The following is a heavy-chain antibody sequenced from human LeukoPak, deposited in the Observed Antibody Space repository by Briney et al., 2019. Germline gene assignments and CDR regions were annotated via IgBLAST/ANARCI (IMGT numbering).Heavy chain of an antibody. D-gene: IGHD3-3*01. J-gene: IGHJ4*02. Sequence: GGSLRLSCAASGFTFSSYAMSWVRQAPGKGLEWVSAISGSGGSTYYADSVKGRFTISRDNSKNTLYLQMDSLRAEDTAVYYCAKASGYDFWSGYYVDYWGQGTLVTVSS. CDR1: GFTFSSYA. CDR3: AKASGYDFWSGYYVDY. CDR2: ISGSGGST. V-gene: IGHV3-23*01.